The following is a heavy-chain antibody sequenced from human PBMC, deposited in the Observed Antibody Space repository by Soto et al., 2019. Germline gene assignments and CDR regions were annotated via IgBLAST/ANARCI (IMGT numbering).Heavy chain of an antibody. J-gene: IGHJ4*02. CDR1: GGTFSYG. CDR3: ARQGFSGSYYAY. D-gene: IGHD1-26*01. CDR2: IIPLSGTT. V-gene: IGHV1-69*06. Sequence: QEQLVQSGAEVKEPGSSVKVSCKASGGTFSYGISWVRRAPGQGLEWMGGIIPLSGTTKSAQQFQGRVTMTADISTNTAYMELSSLRSGDTAVYYCARQGFSGSYYAYWGQGTLVTVSS.